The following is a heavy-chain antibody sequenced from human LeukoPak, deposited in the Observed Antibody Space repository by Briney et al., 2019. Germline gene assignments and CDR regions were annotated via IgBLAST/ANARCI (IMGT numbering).Heavy chain of an antibody. V-gene: IGHV4-34*01. CDR3: ARRPGYCSSTSCSNDFDY. J-gene: IGHJ4*02. Sequence: NPSETPSLTCAVYGGSFSGYYWSWIRQPPGRGLEWIGEINHSGSTNYNPSLKSRVTISVDTSKNQFSLKLSSVTAADTAVYYCARRPGYCSSTSCSNDFDYWGQGTLVTVSS. CDR2: INHSGST. D-gene: IGHD2-2*03. CDR1: GGSFSGYY.